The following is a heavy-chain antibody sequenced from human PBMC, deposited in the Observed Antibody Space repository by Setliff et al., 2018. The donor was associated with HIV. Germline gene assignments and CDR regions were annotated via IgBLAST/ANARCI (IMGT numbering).Heavy chain of an antibody. CDR3: ARDDPPREGSSSPVLFYSGMDV. CDR1: GFTFNIYS. J-gene: IGHJ6*02. D-gene: IGHD6-6*01. CDR2: ISSSGKYI. Sequence: PGGSLRLSCTASGFTFNIYSMNWVRQAPGKGLEWASSISSSGKYIYYADSVKGRFTISRGNAKNSLYLQMNSLRAEDTAVYYCARDDPPREGSSSPVLFYSGMDVWGHGTPVTVSS. V-gene: IGHV3-21*01.